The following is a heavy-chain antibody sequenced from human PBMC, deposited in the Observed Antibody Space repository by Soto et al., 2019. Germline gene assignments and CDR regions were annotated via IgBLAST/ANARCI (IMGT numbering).Heavy chain of an antibody. J-gene: IGHJ4*02. V-gene: IGHV4-59*01. D-gene: IGHD6-19*01. CDR1: GGSISDYY. CDR3: ARGRHWLDY. Sequence: SETLSLTCTVSGGSISDYYWSWIRQPPGKGLEWMGYIYYTGSTNYNPSLKSRVTISVDTSKNHFTLILSSVTAADTAVYYGARGRHWLDYWGPGFLVTVSS. CDR2: IYYTGST.